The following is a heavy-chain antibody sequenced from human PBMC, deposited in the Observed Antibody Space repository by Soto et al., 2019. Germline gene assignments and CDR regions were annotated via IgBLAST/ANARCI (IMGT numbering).Heavy chain of an antibody. D-gene: IGHD1-7*01. Sequence: QVQLVQSGAEVKKPGSSVKVSCKASGGTFSSYTISWVRQAPGQGPEWMGRIIPILGIANYAQKLQGRVTITAEKSASTAYIGRSSLRSEDTAVYYCAKAAGGSITGTTLHTNFDCWGEGTLVTVSS. CDR1: GGTFSSYT. V-gene: IGHV1-69*02. CDR3: AKAAGGSITGTTLHTNFDC. CDR2: IIPILGIA. J-gene: IGHJ4*02.